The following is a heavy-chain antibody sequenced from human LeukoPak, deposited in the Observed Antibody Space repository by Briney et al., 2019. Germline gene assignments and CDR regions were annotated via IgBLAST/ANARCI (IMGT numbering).Heavy chain of an antibody. CDR1: GGSFSGYY. J-gene: IGHJ4*02. D-gene: IGHD3-22*01. Sequence: SETLSLTCAVYGGSFSGYYWSWIRQPPGKGLEWIGEINHSGSTNYNPSLKSRVTISVGTSKNQFSLKLSSVTAADTAVYYCARGLRYYDSSGYPVLDYWGQGTLVTVSS. CDR2: INHSGST. CDR3: ARGLRYYDSSGYPVLDY. V-gene: IGHV4-34*01.